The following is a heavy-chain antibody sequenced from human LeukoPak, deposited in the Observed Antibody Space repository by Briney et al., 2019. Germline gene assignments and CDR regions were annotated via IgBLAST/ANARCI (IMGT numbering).Heavy chain of an antibody. CDR3: ARDPSQDPWANWFDP. J-gene: IGHJ5*02. Sequence: SETLSLTCTVSGGSISSSSYYWGWIRQPPGKGLEWIGSIYYSGSTYYNPSLKSRVTISVDTSKNQFSLKLSSVTAADTAVYYCARDPSQDPWANWFDPWGQGTLVTVSS. CDR1: GGSISSSSYY. D-gene: IGHD1-26*01. CDR2: IYYSGST. V-gene: IGHV4-39*07.